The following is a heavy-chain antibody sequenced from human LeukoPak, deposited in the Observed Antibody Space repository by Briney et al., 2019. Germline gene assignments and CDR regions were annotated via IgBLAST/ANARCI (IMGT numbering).Heavy chain of an antibody. D-gene: IGHD3-10*01. CDR1: GFTFSSYV. Sequence: PGGSLRLSCAASGFTFSSYVMNWVRQAPGKGLEWVSGISGSGDSTYYADSVKGRFTISRDNSKDTLYLQMNSLRAEDTAVYYCASMGGSGSYYNEGLGYWGQGTLVTVSS. J-gene: IGHJ4*02. CDR3: ASMGGSGSYYNEGLGY. V-gene: IGHV3-23*01. CDR2: ISGSGDST.